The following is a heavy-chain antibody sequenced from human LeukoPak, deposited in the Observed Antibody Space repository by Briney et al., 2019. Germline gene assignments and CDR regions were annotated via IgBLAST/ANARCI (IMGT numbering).Heavy chain of an antibody. V-gene: IGHV1-2*02. CDR2: INPNSGGT. D-gene: IGHD3-9*01. J-gene: IGHJ4*02. CDR1: GYTFTAYY. CDR3: ARGDHYDILTGYQTPSHLSDY. Sequence: ASVKVSCMASGYTFTAYYVHWVRPARGQGLGRVGWINPNSGGTNYAQKFQGRVTMTRDTSISTAYMELNRLRSDDTAVYYCARGDHYDILTGYQTPSHLSDYWGQGTLVTVSS.